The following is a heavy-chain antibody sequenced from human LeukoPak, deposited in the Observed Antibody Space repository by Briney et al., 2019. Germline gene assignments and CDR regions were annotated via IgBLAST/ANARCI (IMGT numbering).Heavy chain of an antibody. CDR3: ARGFLGGTDQYFDS. Sequence: TWGSLRLSCAASGFTFCTYAMNWGRQAPAKGLEWGSTICGGGATKDYADSVKDRFTISTDNSKNTLYLQMNRLRAEDTAVYFYARGFLGGTDQYFDSWGQGTLVTVSS. V-gene: IGHV3-23*01. D-gene: IGHD6-19*01. J-gene: IGHJ4*02. CDR2: ICGGGATK. CDR1: GFTFCTYA.